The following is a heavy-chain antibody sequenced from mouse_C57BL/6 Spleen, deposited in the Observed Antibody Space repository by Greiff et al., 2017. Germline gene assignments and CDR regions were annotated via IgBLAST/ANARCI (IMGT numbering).Heavy chain of an antibody. D-gene: IGHD2-1*01. CDR2: ISYGGSN. J-gene: IGHJ2*01. CDR1: GYSITSGYY. Sequence: EVQLQQSGPGLVKPSQSLSLTCSVTGYSITSGYYWNWIRQFPGNKLEWMGYISYGGSNNYNPSLKNRISITRDTSKNQFFLKWNSVTTEDTATYYCAREGLYYGSFDYWGQGTTLTVSS. V-gene: IGHV3-6*01. CDR3: AREGLYYGSFDY.